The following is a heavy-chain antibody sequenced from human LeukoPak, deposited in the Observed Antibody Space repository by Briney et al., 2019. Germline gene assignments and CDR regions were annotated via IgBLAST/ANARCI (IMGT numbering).Heavy chain of an antibody. V-gene: IGHV4-61*02. CDR2: IYTSGST. CDR1: GDSISSGSYY. CDR3: ATQRPDDFWSGYSD. Sequence: SETLSLTCTVSGDSISSGSYYWSWIRQPAGKGLEWIGRIYTSGSTDYNASLKSRVTISVDTSKNQFSLKLSSVTAADTAVYYCATQRPDDFWSGYSDWGQGTLVSVSS. J-gene: IGHJ4*02. D-gene: IGHD3-3*01.